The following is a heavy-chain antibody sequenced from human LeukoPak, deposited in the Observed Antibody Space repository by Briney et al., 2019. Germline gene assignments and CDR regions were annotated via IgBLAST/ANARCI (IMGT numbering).Heavy chain of an antibody. V-gene: IGHV3-53*01. CDR2: IYSGGST. J-gene: IGHJ4*02. D-gene: IGHD4-17*01. Sequence: GGSLRLSCAASGFTVSSNYMSWVRQAPGKGLEWVSVIYSGGSTYYADSVKGRFTISRDNSKNTLYLQMNSLRAEDTAVYYCAKDLAYGDYPLDYWGQGTLVTVSS. CDR1: GFTVSSNY. CDR3: AKDLAYGDYPLDY.